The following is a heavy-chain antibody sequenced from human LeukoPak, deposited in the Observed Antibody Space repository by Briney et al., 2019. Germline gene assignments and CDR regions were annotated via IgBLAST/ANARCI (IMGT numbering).Heavy chain of an antibody. CDR3: ARGNRYSSRWYEEFDY. CDR2: ISAYNGNT. CDR1: GYTFTSYD. J-gene: IGHJ4*02. D-gene: IGHD6-13*01. V-gene: IGHV1-18*04. Sequence: GASVKVSCKASGYTFTSYDVSWVRQAPGQGLEWMGWISAYNGNTNYAQKFRGRVTMTTDTSTSTAYMELRSLRSDDTAVYYCARGNRYSSRWYEEFDYWGQGTLVTVSS.